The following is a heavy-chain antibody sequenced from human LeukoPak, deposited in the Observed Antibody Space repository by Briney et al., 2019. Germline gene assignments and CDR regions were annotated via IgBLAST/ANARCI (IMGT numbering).Heavy chain of an antibody. Sequence: SETLSLTCTVSGGSISSYYWSWIRQPAGKGLEWIGRIHTTGSTNYNPSLNSRVTMSLDASKSQFSLKLTSVTAADTAVYFCATRIGGGTSYYFDYWGQGSLVTVSS. CDR2: IHTTGST. D-gene: IGHD6-6*01. CDR1: GGSISSYY. J-gene: IGHJ4*02. V-gene: IGHV4-4*07. CDR3: ATRIGGGTSYYFDY.